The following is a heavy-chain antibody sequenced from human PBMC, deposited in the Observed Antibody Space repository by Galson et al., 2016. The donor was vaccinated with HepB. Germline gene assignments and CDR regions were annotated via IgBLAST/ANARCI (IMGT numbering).Heavy chain of an antibody. D-gene: IGHD2-8*02. Sequence: SLRLSCAASGFTFSTYAMQWVRQAPGKGLEWVAVISYDGTNKYYADSVKGRFTISRDNSRNTLYLQMNSLRAEDTAVYYCARAYCTGAGCSAVVDSWGQGTLVTVSS. CDR3: ARAYCTGAGCSAVVDS. J-gene: IGHJ4*02. V-gene: IGHV3-30-3*01. CDR1: GFTFSTYA. CDR2: ISYDGTNK.